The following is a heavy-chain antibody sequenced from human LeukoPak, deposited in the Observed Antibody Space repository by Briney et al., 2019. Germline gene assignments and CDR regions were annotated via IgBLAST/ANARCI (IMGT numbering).Heavy chain of an antibody. Sequence: SETLSLTCTVSGGPISSYYWTWIRQPAGKGLEGIGRIYTSGSTNYNPSLKSRVTMSVDTSKNQFSLKLSSVTAADTAVYYCARETYYYDSSGYYSDLYYFDYWGQGTLVTVSS. V-gene: IGHV4-4*07. CDR1: GGPISSYY. CDR3: ARETYYYDSSGYYSDLYYFDY. D-gene: IGHD3-22*01. J-gene: IGHJ4*02. CDR2: IYTSGST.